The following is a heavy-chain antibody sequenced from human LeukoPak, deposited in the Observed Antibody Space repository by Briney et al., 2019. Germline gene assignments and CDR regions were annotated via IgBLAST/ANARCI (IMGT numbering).Heavy chain of an antibody. CDR3: ARDGLYSYGCSYFDY. D-gene: IGHD5-18*01. V-gene: IGHV4-4*07. CDR2: IHASGTS. Sequence: PSETLSLTCTVSGVSTTSYHWSWIRQPAGKGLEWIGRIHASGTSNYNPSLKSRVTMSVDTSKNQFSLKLTSVTAADAAVYYCARDGLYSYGCSYFDYWGQGTLVTVSS. J-gene: IGHJ4*02. CDR1: GVSTTSYH.